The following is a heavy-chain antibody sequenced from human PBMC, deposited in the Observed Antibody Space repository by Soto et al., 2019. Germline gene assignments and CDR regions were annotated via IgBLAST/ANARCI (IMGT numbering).Heavy chain of an antibody. CDR3: ARWASRLNFDY. V-gene: IGHV4-30-4*01. J-gene: IGHJ4*02. CDR1: GVSISSGDYY. Sequence: QVQLQESGPGLVKPSQTLSLTCTVSGVSISSGDYYWSWIRQPPGKGLEWIGYIYYSGSTYYNPSLKSRLIISVDTSKNQYSLKLSSVHAADSAVYYCARWASRLNFDYWGQGTLVTVSS. CDR2: IYYSGST.